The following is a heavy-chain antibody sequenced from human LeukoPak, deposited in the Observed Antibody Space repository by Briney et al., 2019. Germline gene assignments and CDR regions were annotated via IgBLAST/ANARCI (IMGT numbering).Heavy chain of an antibody. D-gene: IGHD5-12*01. CDR2: ISYDGSNK. J-gene: IGHJ3*02. Sequence: GGSLRLSCAASGFTFSSYSMNWVRQAPGKGLEWVAVISYDGSNKYYADSVKGRFTISRDNSKNTLYLQMNSLRAEDTAVYYCAKLIVATIDDAFDIWGQGTMVTVSS. CDR1: GFTFSSYS. CDR3: AKLIVATIDDAFDI. V-gene: IGHV3-30*18.